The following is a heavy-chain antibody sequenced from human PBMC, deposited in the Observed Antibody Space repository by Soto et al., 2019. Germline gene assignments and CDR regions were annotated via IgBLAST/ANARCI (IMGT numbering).Heavy chain of an antibody. J-gene: IGHJ6*02. CDR3: AKDIIGQLGGMDV. CDR2: ISYDGSNK. CDR1: GFTFSSYG. V-gene: IGHV3-30*18. D-gene: IGHD6-6*01. Sequence: QVQLVESGGGVVQPGRSLRLSCAASGFTFSSYGMHWVRQAPGKGLEWVAVISYDGSNKYYADSVKGRFTISRDNSKNTRYLQMNSLRAEDTAVYYCAKDIIGQLGGMDVWGQGTTVTVSS.